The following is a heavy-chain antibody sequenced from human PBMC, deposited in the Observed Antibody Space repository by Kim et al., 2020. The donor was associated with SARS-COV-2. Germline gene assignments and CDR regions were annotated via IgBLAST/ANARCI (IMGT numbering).Heavy chain of an antibody. CDR3: ARRVAAAGLDY. D-gene: IGHD6-13*01. J-gene: IGHJ4*02. Sequence: TNYNPSLKSRVTISVDTSKNQFSLKLSSVTAADTAVYYCARRVAAAGLDYWGQGTLVTVSS. V-gene: IGHV4-34*01. CDR2: T.